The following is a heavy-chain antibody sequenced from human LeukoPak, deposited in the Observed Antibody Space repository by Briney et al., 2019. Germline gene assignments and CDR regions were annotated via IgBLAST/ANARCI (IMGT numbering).Heavy chain of an antibody. J-gene: IGHJ5*02. CDR1: GYTFTGYY. Sequence: ASVKVSCKASGYTFTGYYMHWVRQASGQGLEWMGWINPNSGGTNYAQKFQGRVTMTRDTSISTAYMELSRLRSDDTAVYYCARGTPNSMVRGVTPGWFDPWGQGTLVTVSS. CDR3: ARGTPNSMVRGVTPGWFDP. CDR2: INPNSGGT. D-gene: IGHD3-10*01. V-gene: IGHV1-2*02.